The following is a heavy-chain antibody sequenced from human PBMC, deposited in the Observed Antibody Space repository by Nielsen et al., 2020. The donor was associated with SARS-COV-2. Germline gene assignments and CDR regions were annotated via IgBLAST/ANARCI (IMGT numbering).Heavy chain of an antibody. D-gene: IGHD3-3*01. CDR2: IHHSGSA. CDR1: GYSISSGYN. J-gene: IGHJ5*02. Sequence: SETLSLTCSVSGYSISSGYNWGWIRQPPGKGLEWIGSIHHSGSASYNPSLKSRVTILVDTSKNQFSLRLRSVTAADTALYYCARRGMESWFDPWGQGTLVTVSS. CDR3: ARRGMESWFDP. V-gene: IGHV4-38-2*02.